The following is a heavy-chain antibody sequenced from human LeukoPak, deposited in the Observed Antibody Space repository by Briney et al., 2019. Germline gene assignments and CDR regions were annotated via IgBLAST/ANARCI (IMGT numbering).Heavy chain of an antibody. CDR3: AKDSSGRGYYGSGSIWAPREATFNYFDY. Sequence: GGSLRLSCAASGFTFSTYAMSWVRQAPGKGLEWVSSISGSGGSTYYADSVKGRFTISRDDSKNTLYLQMNSPRAEDTAVYYCAKDSSGRGYYGSGSIWAPREATFNYFDYWGQGTLVTVSS. V-gene: IGHV3-23*01. J-gene: IGHJ4*02. CDR1: GFTFSTYA. CDR2: ISGSGGST. D-gene: IGHD3-10*01.